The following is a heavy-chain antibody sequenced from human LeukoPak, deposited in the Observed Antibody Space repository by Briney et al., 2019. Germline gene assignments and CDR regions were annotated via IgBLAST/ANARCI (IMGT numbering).Heavy chain of an antibody. V-gene: IGHV3-23*01. CDR3: AIERSRWDYYDSSGYFNY. J-gene: IGHJ4*02. CDR2: ISGSGGST. D-gene: IGHD3-22*01. Sequence: GGSLRPSCAASGFTFSSYAMSWVRQAPGKGLEWVSAISGSGGSTYYADSVKGRFTISRDSSKNTLYLQMNSLRAEDTAVYYCAIERSRWDYYDSSGYFNYWGQGTLVTVSS. CDR1: GFTFSSYA.